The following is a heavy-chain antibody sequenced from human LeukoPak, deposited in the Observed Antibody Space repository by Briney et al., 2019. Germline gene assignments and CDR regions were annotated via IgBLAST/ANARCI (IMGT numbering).Heavy chain of an antibody. Sequence: GASVKVSCKASGYTFTGYYMHWVRQAPGQGLEWMGWINPNSGGTNYAQKFQGRVTMTRDTSISTAYMELSRLRSEDTAVYYCATQRQYSGSYGYWGQGTLVTVSS. J-gene: IGHJ4*02. D-gene: IGHD1-26*01. CDR3: ATQRQYSGSYGY. CDR1: GYTFTGYY. CDR2: INPNSGGT. V-gene: IGHV1-2*02.